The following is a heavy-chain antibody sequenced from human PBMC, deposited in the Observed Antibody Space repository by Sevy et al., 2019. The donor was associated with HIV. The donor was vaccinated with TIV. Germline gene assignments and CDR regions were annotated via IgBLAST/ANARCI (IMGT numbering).Heavy chain of an antibody. CDR2: ISSAGSYI. J-gene: IGHJ5*01. Sequence: GGSLRLSCAASGFTFSYYDMNWVRQAPGKGLEWVSSISSAGSYIKYGDSVKGRFTISRDNAKNSLYLQMNSLRVEDTAVYFCARNLDYYDTSAFYSWGQGTPVTVSS. CDR3: ARNLDYYDTSAFYS. CDR1: GFTFSYYD. V-gene: IGHV3-21*01. D-gene: IGHD3-22*01.